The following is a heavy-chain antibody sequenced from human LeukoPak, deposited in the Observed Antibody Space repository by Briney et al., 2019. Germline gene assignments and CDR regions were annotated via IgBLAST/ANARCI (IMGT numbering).Heavy chain of an antibody. CDR1: GGSIRSGGYF. Sequence: PSETLSPTCTVSGGSIRSGGYFWTWIRQHPGKGLEWIGYIYYSGSTNYNPSLKSRVTISVDTSKNQFSLKLSSVTAADTAVYYCARDLPGYGMDVWGQGTTVTVSS. V-gene: IGHV4-31*03. CDR2: IYYSGST. J-gene: IGHJ6*02. CDR3: ARDLPGYGMDV. D-gene: IGHD1-1*01.